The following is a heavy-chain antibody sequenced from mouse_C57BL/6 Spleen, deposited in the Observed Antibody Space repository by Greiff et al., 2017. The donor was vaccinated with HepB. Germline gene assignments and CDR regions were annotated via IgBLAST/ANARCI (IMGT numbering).Heavy chain of an antibody. CDR1: GYTFTDYN. J-gene: IGHJ4*01. D-gene: IGHD1-1*01. V-gene: IGHV1-22*01. Sequence: VQLQQSGPELVKPGASVKMSCKASGYTFTDYNMHWVKQSHGKSLEWIGYINPNNGGTSYNQKFKGKATLTVNKSSSPAYMELRSLTSEDSAVYYCARRNYGSSPDYAMDYWGQGTSVTVSS. CDR2: INPNNGGT. CDR3: ARRNYGSSPDYAMDY.